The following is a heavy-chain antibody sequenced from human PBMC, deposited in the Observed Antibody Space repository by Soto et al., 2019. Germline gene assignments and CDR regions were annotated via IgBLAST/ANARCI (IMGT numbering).Heavy chain of an antibody. CDR1: GFTFSSYA. J-gene: IGHJ4*02. V-gene: IGHV3-23*01. D-gene: IGHD3-10*01. CDR2: ISGRGGST. CDR3: AKEGLLWFGESPFDS. Sequence: EVQLLESGGGLVQPGGSLRLSCAASGFTFSSYAMSWVRQAPGKGLEWVSAISGRGGSTYYADSVKGRFTISRDNSKNTLYLQMSSLRGEDSAIYYCAKEGLLWFGESPFDSWGQGTLVTVSS.